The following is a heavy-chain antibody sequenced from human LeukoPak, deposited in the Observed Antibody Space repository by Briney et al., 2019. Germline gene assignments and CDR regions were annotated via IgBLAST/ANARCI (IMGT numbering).Heavy chain of an antibody. CDR1: GFTVSSNY. D-gene: IGHD4-17*01. V-gene: IGHV3-21*01. CDR2: ISSSSSYI. CDR3: ARDSDYGDSFLDY. Sequence: GGSLRLSCAASGFTVSSNYMSWVRQAPGKGLEWVSSISSSSSYIYYADSVKGRFTISRDNAKNSLYLQMNSLRAEDTAVYYCARDSDYGDSFLDYWGQGTLVTVSS. J-gene: IGHJ4*02.